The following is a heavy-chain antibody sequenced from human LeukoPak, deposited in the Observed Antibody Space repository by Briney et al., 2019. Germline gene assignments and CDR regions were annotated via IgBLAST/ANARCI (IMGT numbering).Heavy chain of an antibody. CDR1: GFTFTAYA. CDR3: AKRTQDNAGPFHY. D-gene: IGHD3-10*01. Sequence: GGSLRLSCVTSGFTFTAYAISWVRQAPGKGLEWVSGISGSVGKTYYADSVKGRFTISRDTAKNILYLQMYSLRADDTAVYFCAKRTQDNAGPFHYWGQGTLVTVSS. J-gene: IGHJ4*02. CDR2: ISGSVGKT. V-gene: IGHV3-23*01.